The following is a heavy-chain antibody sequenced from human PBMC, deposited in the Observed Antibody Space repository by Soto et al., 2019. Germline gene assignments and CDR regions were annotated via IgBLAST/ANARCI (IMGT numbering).Heavy chain of an antibody. CDR1: GFTFSSYA. Sequence: EVQLLESGGGLVQPGGSLRLSCAASGFTFSSYAMSWVRQAPGKGLEWVSAISGSGGSTYYADSVKGRFTISRDNSKNTRYGQMNGLRAEDTAVYYGAKDGGTRFLEWLFPDWGQGTLVTVSS. CDR2: ISGSGGST. D-gene: IGHD3-3*01. V-gene: IGHV3-23*01. CDR3: AKDGGTRFLEWLFPD. J-gene: IGHJ4*02.